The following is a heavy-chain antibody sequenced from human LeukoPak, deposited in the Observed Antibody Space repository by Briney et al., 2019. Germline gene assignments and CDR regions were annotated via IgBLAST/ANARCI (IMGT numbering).Heavy chain of an antibody. V-gene: IGHV3-7*01. J-gene: IGHJ3*02. CDR2: IKQDGSEK. CDR1: GFTFSTYC. CDR3: AREKVVVTFDAFDI. D-gene: IGHD2-21*02. Sequence: GGSLRLSCAASGFTFSTYCMTWLRQTPGKGLEWVANIKQDGSEKYYVDSVKGRFTISRDNAKNSLYLQMNSLRAEDTAVYYCAREKVVVTFDAFDIWGQGTMVTVSS.